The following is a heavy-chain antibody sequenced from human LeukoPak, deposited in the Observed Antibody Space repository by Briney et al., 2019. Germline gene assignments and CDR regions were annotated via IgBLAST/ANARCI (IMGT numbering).Heavy chain of an antibody. J-gene: IGHJ4*02. D-gene: IGHD2-2*01. CDR3: AREVEYQLLPMTDY. CDR2: TSSSSSYI. V-gene: IGHV3-21*01. Sequence: GGSLRLSCAASGFTFSSYSMDWVRQAPGKGLEWVSSTSSSSSYIYYADSVKGRFTISRDNAKNSLYLQMNSLRAEDTAVYYCAREVEYQLLPMTDYWGQGTLVTVSS. CDR1: GFTFSSYS.